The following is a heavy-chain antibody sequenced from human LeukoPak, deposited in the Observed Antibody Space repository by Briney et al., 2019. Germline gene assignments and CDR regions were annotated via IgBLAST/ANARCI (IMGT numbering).Heavy chain of an antibody. D-gene: IGHD5-18*01. J-gene: IGHJ4*02. V-gene: IGHV1-69*05. CDR3: ARETMDTAMALPIDY. CDR1: GGTFSSYA. Sequence: SVKVSCKASGGTFSSYAISWVRQAPGQGLEWMGRIIPIFGTANYAQKFQGRDTITTDESTSTAYMELSSLRSEDTAVYYCARETMDTAMALPIDYWGQGTLVTVSS. CDR2: IIPIFGTA.